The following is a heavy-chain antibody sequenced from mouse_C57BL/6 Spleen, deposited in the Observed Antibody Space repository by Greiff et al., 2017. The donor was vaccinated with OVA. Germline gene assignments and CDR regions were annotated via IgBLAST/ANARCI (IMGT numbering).Heavy chain of an antibody. J-gene: IGHJ4*01. V-gene: IGHV1-64*01. CDR3: AYYGSSYVGYAMDY. CDR2: IHPNSGST. CDR1: GYTFTSYW. Sequence: QVQLQQPGAELVKPGASVKLSCKASGYTFTSYWMHWVKQRPGQGLEWIGMIHPNSGSTNYNEKFKSKATLTVDKSSSTAYMQLSSLTSEDSAVYYCAYYGSSYVGYAMDYWGQGTSVTVSS. D-gene: IGHD1-1*01.